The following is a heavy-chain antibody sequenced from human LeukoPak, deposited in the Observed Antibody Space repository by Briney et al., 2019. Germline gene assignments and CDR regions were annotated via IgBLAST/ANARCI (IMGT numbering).Heavy chain of an antibody. CDR2: IYYSGST. J-gene: IGHJ6*02. D-gene: IGHD6-19*01. CDR1: GGSISSGGYY. Sequence: MASETLSLTCTVSGGSISSGGYYWSWIRQHPGKGLEWIGYIYYSGSTYYNPSLKSRVAISVDTSKNQFSLKLSSVTAADTAVYYCARGGGQWLVSYYYYGMDVWGQGTTVTVSS. CDR3: ARGGGQWLVSYYYYGMDV. V-gene: IGHV4-31*03.